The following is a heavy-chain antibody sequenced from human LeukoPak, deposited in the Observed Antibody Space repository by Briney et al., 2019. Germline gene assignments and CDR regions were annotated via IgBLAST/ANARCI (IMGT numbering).Heavy chain of an antibody. V-gene: IGHV4-59*01. CDR1: GGSISSYY. CDR2: IYYSGST. Sequence: ASETLSLTCTVSGGSISSYYWSWIRQPPGKGLEWIGYIYYSGSTNYNPSLRSRVTISVDTAKNQFSLKLSSVTAADTAVYYCARGSVAGTRGRSEFDYWGQGSSVTVSS. J-gene: IGHJ4*02. D-gene: IGHD6-19*01. CDR3: ARGSVAGTRGRSEFDY.